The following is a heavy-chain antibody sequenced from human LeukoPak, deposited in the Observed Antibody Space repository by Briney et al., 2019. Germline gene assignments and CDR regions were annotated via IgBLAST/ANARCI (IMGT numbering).Heavy chain of an antibody. CDR1: GFTFSSYN. D-gene: IGHD5-24*01. V-gene: IGHV3-13*01. J-gene: IGHJ6*02. Sequence: GGSLRLSCAASGFTFSSYNMHWVRHATGKGLEWVSAIGTAGDTYYPGSVKGRFTISRENAKNSLYLQMNSLRAGDTAVYYCARDRGDGMDVWGQGTTVTVSS. CDR2: IGTAGDT. CDR3: ARDRGDGMDV.